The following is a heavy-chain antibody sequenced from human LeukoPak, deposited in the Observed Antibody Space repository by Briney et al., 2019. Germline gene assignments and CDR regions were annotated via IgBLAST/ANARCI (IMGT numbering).Heavy chain of an antibody. D-gene: IGHD3-3*01. Sequence: GGSLRLSCAASGFTFSSYAMSWVRQAPGKGLEWVSTISGSGGGGSTYYADSVKGRFTISRDNSKNTLYLQMNSLRAEDTAVYYCAKISTIFGVVIMSLGFDYWGQGTLVTVSS. CDR2: ISGSGGGGST. J-gene: IGHJ4*02. CDR1: GFTFSSYA. V-gene: IGHV3-23*01. CDR3: AKISTIFGVVIMSLGFDY.